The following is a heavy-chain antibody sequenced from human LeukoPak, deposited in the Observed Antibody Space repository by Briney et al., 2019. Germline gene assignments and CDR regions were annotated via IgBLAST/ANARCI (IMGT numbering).Heavy chain of an antibody. CDR1: GFTVSSNY. Sequence: GGSLRLSCAASGFTVSSNYMSWVRQAPGKGLEWVSVIYSGGSTYYADSVKGRFTISRDNSKNTLYLQMNSLRAEDTAVYYCAKDFRYYYYGMDVWGQGTTVTVSS. V-gene: IGHV3-53*01. CDR3: AKDFRYYYYGMDV. J-gene: IGHJ6*02. CDR2: IYSGGST.